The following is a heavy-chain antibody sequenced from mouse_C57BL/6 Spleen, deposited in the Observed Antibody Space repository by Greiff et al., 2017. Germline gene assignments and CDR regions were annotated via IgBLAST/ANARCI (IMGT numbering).Heavy chain of an antibody. D-gene: IGHD2-1*01. CDR1: GFTFSDAW. J-gene: IGHJ2*01. V-gene: IGHV6-6*01. Sequence: EVKLQESGGGLVQPGGSMKLSCAASGFTFSDAWMDWVRQSPEKGLEWVAEIRNKANNHATYYAESVKGRFTISRDDSKSSVYLQMNSLRAEDTGIYYCTRPGGNYDYFDYWGQGTTLTVSS. CDR2: IRNKANNHAT. CDR3: TRPGGNYDYFDY.